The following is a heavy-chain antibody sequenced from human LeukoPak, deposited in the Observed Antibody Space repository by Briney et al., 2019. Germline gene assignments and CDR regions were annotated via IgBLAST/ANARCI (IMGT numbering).Heavy chain of an antibody. V-gene: IGHV4-59*01. D-gene: IGHD2-21*02. CDR2: IYYSGST. J-gene: IGHJ5*02. CDR3: ARDLTYCGGDCLGYWFDP. CDR1: GGSISSYY. Sequence: SETLSLTCTVSGGSISSYYWSWIRQPPGKGLEWIGYIYYSGSTNYNPSLKSRVTISVDTSKNQFSLKLSSVTAADTAVYYCARDLTYCGGDCLGYWFDPWGQGTLVTVSS.